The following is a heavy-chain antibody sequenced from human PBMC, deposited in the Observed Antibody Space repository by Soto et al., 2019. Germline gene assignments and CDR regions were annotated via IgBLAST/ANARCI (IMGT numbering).Heavy chain of an antibody. CDR1: GFTFSSYG. Sequence: QVQLVESGGGVVQPGRSLRLSCAASGFTFSSYGMHWVRQAPGKGLEWVAVISYDGSNKYYADSVKGRFTISRDNSKNTLYLQMNSLRAEDTAVYYCAKNPPVITMIVVPYFDYWGQGTLVTVSS. J-gene: IGHJ4*02. CDR3: AKNPPVITMIVVPYFDY. D-gene: IGHD3-22*01. V-gene: IGHV3-30*18. CDR2: ISYDGSNK.